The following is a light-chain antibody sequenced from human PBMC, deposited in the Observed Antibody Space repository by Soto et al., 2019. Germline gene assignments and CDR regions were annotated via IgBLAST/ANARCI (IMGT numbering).Light chain of an antibody. CDR3: QQRSNWPGIT. V-gene: IGKV3-11*01. CDR1: QSVNRY. J-gene: IGKJ5*01. CDR2: DAS. Sequence: DIVLTQSPATLSLSPGERATLSCRASQSVNRYLAWYQQKPGQAPRLLIYDASNRATGIPARFSGSGSGTDFTLTISSQEPEDFAVYYCQQRSNWPGITFGQGTRLEIK.